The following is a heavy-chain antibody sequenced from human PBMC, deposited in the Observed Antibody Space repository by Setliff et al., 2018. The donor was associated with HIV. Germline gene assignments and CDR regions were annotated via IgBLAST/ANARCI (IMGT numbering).Heavy chain of an antibody. CDR3: SKEKFTFTVVRGVIDS. CDR2: ISWDGDMT. V-gene: IGHV3-43*01. D-gene: IGHD3-10*01. CDR1: GFTFDDYT. Sequence: GGSLRLSCAASGFTFDDYTMHWVRQAPGKGLEWVSLISWDGDMTYYADSVKGRFTISRDNPKNTLYLQMNSLRAEDTAFYYCSKEKFTFTVVRGVIDSWGQGTLVTVSS. J-gene: IGHJ4*02.